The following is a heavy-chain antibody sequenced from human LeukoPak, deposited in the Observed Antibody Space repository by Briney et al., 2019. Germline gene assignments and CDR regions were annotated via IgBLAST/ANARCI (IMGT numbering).Heavy chain of an antibody. CDR1: GYTFSSYG. D-gene: IGHD1-26*01. CDR3: ARRGGSYSHSDF. V-gene: IGHV1-18*01. J-gene: IGHJ4*02. CDR2: VSAFNGNT. Sequence: GASVKVSGKASGYTFSSYGIIWVRQAPGRGLEWMGWVSAFNGNTDYAPKLQGRVTMTTDTSTTTAYMELRSLTSDDTAVYYCARRGGSYSHSDFWGQGTLVTVSS.